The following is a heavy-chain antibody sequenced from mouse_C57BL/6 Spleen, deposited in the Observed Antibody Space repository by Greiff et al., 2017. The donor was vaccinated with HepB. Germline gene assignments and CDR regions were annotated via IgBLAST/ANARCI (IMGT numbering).Heavy chain of an antibody. D-gene: IGHD2-5*01. CDR3: ARWGSNYPFFDY. CDR2: IDPSDSYT. V-gene: IGHV1-69*01. CDR1: GYTFTSYW. J-gene: IGHJ2*01. Sequence: VQLQQPGAELVMPGASVKLSCKASGYTFTSYWMHWVKQRPGQGLEWIGEIDPSDSYTNYNQKFKGKSTLTVDKSSSTAYMQLSSLTSEDSAVYYCARWGSNYPFFDYWGQGTTLTVSS.